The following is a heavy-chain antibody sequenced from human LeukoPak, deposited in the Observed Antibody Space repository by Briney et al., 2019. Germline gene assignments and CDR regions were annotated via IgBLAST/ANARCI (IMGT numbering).Heavy chain of an antibody. J-gene: IGHJ4*02. CDR2: IYTSGST. Sequence: SETLSLTCTVSGGSISSYYWSWIRQPAGKGLEWIGRIYTSGSTNYNPSLKSRVTMSVDTSKNQFSLKLSSVTAADTAVYYCARDRADTAMVTWEYYFGYWGQGTLVTVSS. CDR1: GGSISSYY. CDR3: ARDRADTAMVTWEYYFGY. D-gene: IGHD5-18*01. V-gene: IGHV4-4*07.